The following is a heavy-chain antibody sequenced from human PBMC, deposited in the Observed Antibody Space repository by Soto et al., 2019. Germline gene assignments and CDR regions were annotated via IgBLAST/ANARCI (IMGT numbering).Heavy chain of an antibody. V-gene: IGHV1-18*01. CDR3: ASYDCTNGGCYGSFDY. Sequence: GASVKVSCKASGYTFTSYDLSWLRQAPGQGLEWMGWISAYNGNTNDAQKRQGRVTMTTDTSTSTAYMELRSLRSDDTAVYYCASYDCTNGGCYGSFDYSGQGTLGTVSS. CDR2: ISAYNGNT. J-gene: IGHJ4*02. CDR1: GYTFTSYD. D-gene: IGHD2-8*01.